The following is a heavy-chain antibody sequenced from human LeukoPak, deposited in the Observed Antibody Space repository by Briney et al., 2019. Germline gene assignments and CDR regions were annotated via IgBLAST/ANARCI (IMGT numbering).Heavy chain of an antibody. Sequence: GGSLRLSCAASGFAFSKYAMSWVRQAPGKGLEWVSAISGSGGSKYYTDSVKGRFTISRDNSKNTLYVQMNSLRAEDTATYYCAKGTTYYDILTGYGYPYYFDYWGQGTLVTVSS. J-gene: IGHJ4*02. CDR2: ISGSGGSK. CDR1: GFAFSKYA. CDR3: AKGTTYYDILTGYGYPYYFDY. D-gene: IGHD3-9*01. V-gene: IGHV3-23*01.